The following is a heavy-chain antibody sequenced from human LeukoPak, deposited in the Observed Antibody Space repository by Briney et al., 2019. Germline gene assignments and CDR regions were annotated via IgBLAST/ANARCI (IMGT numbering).Heavy chain of an antibody. CDR2: IYYSGST. D-gene: IGHD4-23*01. CDR3: ARVPTTVVTPEEYFDL. CDR1: GGSISSSSYY. V-gene: IGHV4-39*07. J-gene: IGHJ2*01. Sequence: SETLSLTCTVSGGSISSSSYYWGWLRQPPGKGLEWIGSIYYSGSTYYNPSLKSRVTISVDTSKNQFSLKLSSVTAADTAVYYCARVPTTVVTPEEYFDLWGRGTLVTVSS.